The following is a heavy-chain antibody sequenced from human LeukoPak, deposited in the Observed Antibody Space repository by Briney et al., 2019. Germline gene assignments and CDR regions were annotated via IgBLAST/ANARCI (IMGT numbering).Heavy chain of an antibody. CDR1: GYTFTGYY. CDR2: INPNSGGT. Sequence: EASVKVSCKASGYTFTGYYMHWVRQAPGQGLEWMGWINPNSGGTNYAQKFQGRVTMTRDTSISTAYMELSRLRSDDTAVYYCARDRTVTTGNWYFDLWGRGTLVTVSS. D-gene: IGHD4-17*01. CDR3: ARDRTVTTGNWYFDL. V-gene: IGHV1-2*02. J-gene: IGHJ2*01.